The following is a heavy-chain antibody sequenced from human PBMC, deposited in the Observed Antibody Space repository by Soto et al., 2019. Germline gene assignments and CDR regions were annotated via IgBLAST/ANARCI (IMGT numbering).Heavy chain of an antibody. CDR2: ISGSGGST. CDR3: AKIKFLEWFWGASDMDV. V-gene: IGHV3-23*01. Sequence: EVQLLESGGGLVQPGGSLRLSCAASGFTFSSYAMSWVRQAPGKGLEWVSAISGSGGSTYYADSVKGRFTISRDNSKNTLYLQMNSLRAEDTAVYYCAKIKFLEWFWGASDMDVWGKGTTVTVSS. D-gene: IGHD3-3*01. J-gene: IGHJ6*03. CDR1: GFTFSSYA.